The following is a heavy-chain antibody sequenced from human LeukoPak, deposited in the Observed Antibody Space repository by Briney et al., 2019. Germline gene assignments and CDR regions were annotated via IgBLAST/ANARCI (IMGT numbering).Heavy chain of an antibody. D-gene: IGHD4-17*01. V-gene: IGHV3-7*01. CDR1: GFIFRSYW. Sequence: GGSLRLSCAASGFIFRSYWMNWVCQAPGKGLEWVANIKQDGSEKYYVDSVKGRFTISRDNAKNSLYLQMNSLRVEDTAVYYCARVRVYGDSERDYWGQGTLVTVSS. CDR3: ARVRVYGDSERDY. J-gene: IGHJ4*02. CDR2: IKQDGSEK.